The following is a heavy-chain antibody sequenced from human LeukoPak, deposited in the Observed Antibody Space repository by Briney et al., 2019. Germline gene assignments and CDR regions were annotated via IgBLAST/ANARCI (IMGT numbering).Heavy chain of an antibody. V-gene: IGHV3-74*01. Sequence: GGSLRLSCAASGFTFSSYWMHWVRQAPGKGLVWVSRTNSDGSSTSYADSVKGRFTIPRDNAKNTLYLQMNSLRAEDTAVYYCARGDYGDSKIDYWGQGTLVTVSS. CDR3: ARGDYGDSKIDY. D-gene: IGHD4-17*01. CDR2: TNSDGSST. CDR1: GFTFSSYW. J-gene: IGHJ4*02.